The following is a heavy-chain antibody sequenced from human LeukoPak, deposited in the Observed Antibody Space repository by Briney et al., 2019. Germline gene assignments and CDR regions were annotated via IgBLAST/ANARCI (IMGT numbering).Heavy chain of an antibody. CDR2: ISSSSSYI. J-gene: IGHJ4*02. CDR3: ARGNPGRFDY. CDR1: GFTFSVYS. V-gene: IGHV3-21*01. Sequence: GGSLRLSCAASGFTFSVYSMNWVRQAPGKGLEWVSSISSSSSYIYYADSVKGRFTISRDNAKNSLYLQMNSLRAEDTAVYYCARGNPGRFDYWGQGTLVTVSS. D-gene: IGHD1-14*01.